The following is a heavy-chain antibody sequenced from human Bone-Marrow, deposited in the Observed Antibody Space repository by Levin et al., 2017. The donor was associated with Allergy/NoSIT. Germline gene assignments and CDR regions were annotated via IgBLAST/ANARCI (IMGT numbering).Heavy chain of an antibody. V-gene: IGHV1-18*01. Sequence: EASVKVSCKASGYTFANYGMSWVRQAPGQGLEWMGWISAYSDNARYAEKFQGRVTMTTDTSTSTAHMEVRSLRSDDTAVYYCARVVRQGGAVPAAYWGQGTLVTVSS. D-gene: IGHD2-21*01. CDR2: ISAYSDNA. CDR1: GYTFANYG. J-gene: IGHJ4*02. CDR3: ARVVRQGGAVPAAY.